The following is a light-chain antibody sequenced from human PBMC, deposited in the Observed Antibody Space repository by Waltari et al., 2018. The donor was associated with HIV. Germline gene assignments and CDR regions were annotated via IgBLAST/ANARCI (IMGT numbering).Light chain of an antibody. CDR1: ALPKQY. CDR2: KDR. CDR3: EAADSSLWV. V-gene: IGLV3-25*03. Sequence: SYELTQPPSVSVSPGQTARITCSGDALPKQYAYWYQQKAGQAPVLVIYKDRERPLWIPGRFSGSSSGTTVTLTISGVQAEDEADYYCEAADSSLWVFGGGTKLTVL. J-gene: IGLJ3*02.